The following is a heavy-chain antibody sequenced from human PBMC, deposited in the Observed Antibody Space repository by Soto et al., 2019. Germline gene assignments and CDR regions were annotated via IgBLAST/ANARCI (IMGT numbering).Heavy chain of an antibody. J-gene: IGHJ4*02. CDR3: ARGAFGAYYLDS. D-gene: IGHD3-3*01. CDR2: IKGDVITT. Sequence: EVQLVESGGGLVQPGGSLRLSCVASGFTFTNYWIHWVRQTPGEGLVWVSRIKGDVITTNYADSVKGRFTISRDNAKNTVCLQMNSLRAEDTAVYYCARGAFGAYYLDSWGQGTLGIVS. CDR1: GFTFTNYW. V-gene: IGHV3-74*01.